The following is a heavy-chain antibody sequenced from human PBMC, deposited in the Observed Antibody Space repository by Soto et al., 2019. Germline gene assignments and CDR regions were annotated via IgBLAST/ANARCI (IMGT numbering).Heavy chain of an antibody. D-gene: IGHD1-26*01. V-gene: IGHV4-59*01. J-gene: IGHJ5*02. CDR3: ARGLNSGSYRNWFDP. Sequence: SETLSLTCTDSGGSISSYYWNWIRQPPGKGLEWIGYIYYSGSTNYNPSLKSRVSISVDTSKNQFSLKLSSVTAADTAVYYCARGLNSGSYRNWFDPWGQGTLVTVSS. CDR2: IYYSGST. CDR1: GGSISSYY.